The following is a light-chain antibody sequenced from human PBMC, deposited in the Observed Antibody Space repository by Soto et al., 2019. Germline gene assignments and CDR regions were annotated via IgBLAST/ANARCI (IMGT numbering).Light chain of an antibody. CDR2: AAS. V-gene: IGKV1-9*01. CDR3: PQRNSYPF. CDR1: QGISSY. Sequence: IQLTQSPSSLSASVGDRVTITCQASQGISSYLAWYHQKPGKPPKLLIYAASTLQSGVPSRFSGSGAGTAFTLSSSSLQPEDFADDYCPQRNSYPFFGGGTKVEI. J-gene: IGKJ4*01.